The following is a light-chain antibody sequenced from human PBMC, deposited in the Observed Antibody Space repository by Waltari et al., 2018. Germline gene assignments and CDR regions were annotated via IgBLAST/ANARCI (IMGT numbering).Light chain of an antibody. CDR1: QDIRND. J-gene: IGKJ4*01. CDR3: QHYDSYPLS. Sequence: DIQLTQSPSSLSASVGDRVTITCRASQDIRNDLAWFQQQPGKAPKSLIYDASSLQSGVPSKFSGSGSGTDFTLTIDTLQPEDFATYYCQHYDSYPLSFGGGTKVEIK. V-gene: IGKV1-16*02. CDR2: DAS.